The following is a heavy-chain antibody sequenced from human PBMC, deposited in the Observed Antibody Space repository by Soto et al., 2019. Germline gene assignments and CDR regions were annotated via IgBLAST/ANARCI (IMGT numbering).Heavy chain of an antibody. V-gene: IGHV3-11*06. CDR1: GFTVSDYY. CDR2: SSNSGTYT. D-gene: IGHD3-10*02. CDR3: ARSGDNYNVLDD. J-gene: IGHJ4*02. Sequence: GWSLRLSCAASGFTVSDYYMSWIRQAPGKGLEWLSYSSNSGTYTRYADSVKGRFSISRDNAKNSLYLQIDSLRGEDTATYYCARSGDNYNVLDDWGQGTLGTVSS.